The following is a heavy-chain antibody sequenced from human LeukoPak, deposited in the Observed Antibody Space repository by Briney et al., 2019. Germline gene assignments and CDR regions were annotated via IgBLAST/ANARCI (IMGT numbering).Heavy chain of an antibody. V-gene: IGHV5-51*01. D-gene: IGHD3-10*01. CDR3: VRSLPGTLLRGYSMDV. CDR1: GYTFTSYW. J-gene: IGHJ6*02. CDR2: IFPRDSDV. Sequence: HGESLEISCKTSGYTFTSYWIGWVRQTPGKGLECMGVIFPRDSDVRYSPSFQGQVTISADKSTNTAYLHWGSLKASDSAMYYCVRSLPGTLLRGYSMDVWGPGTTVTVS.